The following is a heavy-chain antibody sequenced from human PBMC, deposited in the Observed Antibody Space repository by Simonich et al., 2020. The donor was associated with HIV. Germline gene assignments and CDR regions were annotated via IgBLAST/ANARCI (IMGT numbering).Heavy chain of an antibody. CDR3: ATETGNFDY. V-gene: IGHV1-18*01. CDR1: GYTFTSYG. D-gene: IGHD7-27*01. J-gene: IGHJ4*02. CDR2: ITAYNGNT. Sequence: QVQLVQSGVEVKKPGASVKVSCKASGYTFTSYGIPWVRQAPGQGLEWMGGITAYNGNTNYAKKFQGRVTMTADTATTTAYMELRSLRSDDTAVYYCATETGNFDYWGQGTLVTVSS.